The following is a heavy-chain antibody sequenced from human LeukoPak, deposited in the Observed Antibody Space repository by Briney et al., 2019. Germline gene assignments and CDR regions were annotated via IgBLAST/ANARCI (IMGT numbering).Heavy chain of an antibody. CDR3: ARGNPDPYSSSWDY. J-gene: IGHJ4*02. CDR2: VTWNSVTI. D-gene: IGHD6-6*01. Sequence: GGSLRLSCAGSGFPFEDYAMHWVRQAPGKGLEWVSGVTWNSVTIHYAGSVKGRFTISRDNAKSSLYLQMDSLRAEDTAFYYCARGNPDPYSSSWDYWGQGTLVTVSS. V-gene: IGHV3-9*01. CDR1: GFPFEDYA.